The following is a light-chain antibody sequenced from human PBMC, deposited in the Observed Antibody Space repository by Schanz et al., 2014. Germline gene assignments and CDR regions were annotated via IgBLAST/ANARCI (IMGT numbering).Light chain of an antibody. CDR1: SSDIGRYNY. CDR3: SSFEGRHNWV. V-gene: IGLV2-8*01. CDR2: EVV. Sequence: QSALTQPPSASGSPGQSVTISCTGTSSDIGRYNYVSWYQQHPGKAPKLILFEVVKRPTGVPDRFSGSKSGDTASLTVSGXXAEDEATYYCSSFEGRHNWVFGGGTKLTVL. J-gene: IGLJ3*02.